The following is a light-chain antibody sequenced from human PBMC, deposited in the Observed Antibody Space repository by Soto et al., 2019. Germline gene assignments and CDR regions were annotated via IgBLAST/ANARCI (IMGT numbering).Light chain of an antibody. CDR1: NLGSKS. CDR3: QVWDSSSDHVV. J-gene: IGLJ2*01. CDR2: YDS. Sequence: SYELTQPPSVSVAPGKTARITCGGDNLGSKSVHWYQQKPGQAPVLVIHYDSARPSGIPERFSGSNSGNTATLTISRVEAGDEADYYCQVWDSSSDHVVIGGGTKLTVL. V-gene: IGLV3-21*01.